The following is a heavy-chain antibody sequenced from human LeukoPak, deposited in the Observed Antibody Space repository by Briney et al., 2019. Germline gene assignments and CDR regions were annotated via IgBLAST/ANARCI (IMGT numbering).Heavy chain of an antibody. CDR3: ARGPGGAVAPFCDY. CDR2: ISSSSSTI. D-gene: IGHD6-19*01. CDR1: GFTFSGYS. V-gene: IGHV3-48*01. Sequence: GGSLRLSCAASGFTFSGYSMNWVRQAPGKGLEWVSYISSSSSTIYYADSVKGRFTISRDNAKNSLYLQMNSLRAEDTAVYYCARGPGGAVAPFCDYWGQGTLVTVSS. J-gene: IGHJ4*02.